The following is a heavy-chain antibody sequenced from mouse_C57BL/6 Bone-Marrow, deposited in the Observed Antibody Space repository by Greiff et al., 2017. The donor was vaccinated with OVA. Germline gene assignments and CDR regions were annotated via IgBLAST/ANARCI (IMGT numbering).Heavy chain of an antibody. CDR1: GYTFTSYG. J-gene: IGHJ3*01. Sequence: VMLVESGAELARPGASVKLSCKASGYTFTSYGISWVKQRTGQGLEWIGEIYPRSGNTYYNEKFKGKATLTADKSSSTAYMELRSLTSEDSAVYFCARDYYGSRTGFAYWGQGTLVTVSA. CDR2: IYPRSGNT. V-gene: IGHV1-81*01. CDR3: ARDYYGSRTGFAY. D-gene: IGHD1-1*01.